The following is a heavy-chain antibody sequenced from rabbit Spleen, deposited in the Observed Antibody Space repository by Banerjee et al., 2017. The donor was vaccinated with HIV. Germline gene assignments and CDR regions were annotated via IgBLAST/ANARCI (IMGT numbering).Heavy chain of an antibody. CDR1: GFTLSSYY. D-gene: IGHD1-1*01. Sequence: QLVESGGGLVQPGGSLKLSCKASGFTLSSYYMNWVRQAPAKGLEWIGYIDPVFGNTYYANSVKGRFTISRDNAQNTVFLQMTSLTAADTATYFCARDSRYNSGNGNGYGLGLWGPGTLVTVS. CDR2: IDPVFGNT. J-gene: IGHJ4*01. CDR3: ARDSRYNSGNGNGYGLGL. V-gene: IGHV1S7*01.